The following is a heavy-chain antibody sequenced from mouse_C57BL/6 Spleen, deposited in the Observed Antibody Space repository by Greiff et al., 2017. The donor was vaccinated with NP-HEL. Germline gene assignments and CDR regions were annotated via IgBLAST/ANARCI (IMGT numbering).Heavy chain of an antibody. V-gene: IGHV5-4*01. CDR1: GFTFSSYA. CDR2: ISDGGSYT. J-gene: IGHJ1*03. Sequence: DVHLVESGGGLVKPGGSLKLSCAASGFTFSSYAMSWVRQTPEKRLEWVATISDGGSYTYYPDNVKGRFTISRDNAKNNLYLQMSHLKSEDTAMYYCARDPGGSGYFDVWGTGTTVTVSS. CDR3: ARDPGGSGYFDV.